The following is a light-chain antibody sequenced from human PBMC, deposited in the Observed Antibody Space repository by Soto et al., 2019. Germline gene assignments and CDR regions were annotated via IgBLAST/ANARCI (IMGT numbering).Light chain of an antibody. CDR1: QTISDW. CDR3: QQYNSYSEA. V-gene: IGKV1-5*03. J-gene: IGKJ1*01. CDR2: KAS. Sequence: HMTHSPATLSASIEYRVTITSLASQTISDWLAWHQQKPGKDPKLLIYKASSLESGVPSRFSGSGSGTEFTLTISSLQPDDYGTYYCQQYNSYSEAFGQGTKV.